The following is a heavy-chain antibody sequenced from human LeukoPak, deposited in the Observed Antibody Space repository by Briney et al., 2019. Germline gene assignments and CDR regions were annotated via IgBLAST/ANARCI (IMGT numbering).Heavy chain of an antibody. V-gene: IGHV3-21*01. CDR3: AANWNDVRSDAFDI. J-gene: IGHJ3*02. Sequence: GGSLRLSCAASGFTFSSYSMNWVRQAPGKGLEGVSSISSSSSYIYYADSVKGRFTISRDNAKNSLYLQMNSLRAEDTAVYYCAANWNDVRSDAFDIWGQGTMVTVSS. CDR1: GFTFSSYS. D-gene: IGHD1-1*01. CDR2: ISSSSSYI.